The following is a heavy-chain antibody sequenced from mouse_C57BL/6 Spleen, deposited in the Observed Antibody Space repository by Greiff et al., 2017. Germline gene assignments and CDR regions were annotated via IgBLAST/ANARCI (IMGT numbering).Heavy chain of an antibody. CDR3: ARPTVVAHWYFDV. V-gene: IGHV1-50*01. J-gene: IGHJ1*03. Sequence: VQLQQPGAELVKPGASVKLSCKASGYTFTSYWMQWVKQRPGQGLEWIGEIDPSDSYTNYNQKFKGKATLTVDTSSSTAYMQLSSLTSEDSAVYYCARPTVVAHWYFDVWGTGTTVTVSS. D-gene: IGHD1-1*01. CDR1: GYTFTSYW. CDR2: IDPSDSYT.